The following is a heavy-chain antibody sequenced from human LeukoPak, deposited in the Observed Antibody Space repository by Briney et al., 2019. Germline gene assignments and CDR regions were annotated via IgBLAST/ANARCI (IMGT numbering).Heavy chain of an antibody. D-gene: IGHD3-10*01. Sequence: PGGSLRLSCAASGFTFSSYWMHWVRQAPGKGLVWVSGIKSDGSSTSYADSVKGRFTISRDNAKNTLYLQMNSLRAEDTAVYYCARGLEYYYGPGSYYSYWGQGTLVTVSS. J-gene: IGHJ4*02. CDR2: IKSDGSST. CDR1: GFTFSSYW. CDR3: ARGLEYYYGPGSYYSY. V-gene: IGHV3-74*01.